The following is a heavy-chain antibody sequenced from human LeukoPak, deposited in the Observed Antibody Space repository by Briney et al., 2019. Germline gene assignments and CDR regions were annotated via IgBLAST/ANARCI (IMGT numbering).Heavy chain of an antibody. D-gene: IGHD3-22*01. CDR2: ICSSSCYI. V-gene: IGHV3-21*03. Sequence: GGSLTLSCPASGFTFSSYSMNWVRQAPGTGLEWVSSICSSSCYIYYAVSVKVRFTIYRYNANNSVYLQINSLRPDDTAGYYCTPLEIVVVINGDAFDIWGQGTMVTVSS. CDR1: GFTFSSYS. CDR3: TPLEIVVVINGDAFDI. J-gene: IGHJ3*02.